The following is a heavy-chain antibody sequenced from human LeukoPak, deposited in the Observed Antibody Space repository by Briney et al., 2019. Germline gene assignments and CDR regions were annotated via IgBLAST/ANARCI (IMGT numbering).Heavy chain of an antibody. CDR1: GFTFSSYA. Sequence: PGRSLRLSCAASGFTFSSYAMSWVRQAPGKWMEWVSAISGSGGSTYYADSMTGRFTISRDNSKTTLYQQMNSLRAQETDINDCAKYSGSWYGSCFDYWGQGTLVTVSS. J-gene: IGHJ4*02. CDR2: ISGSGGST. CDR3: AKYSGSWYGSCFDY. D-gene: IGHD6-13*01. V-gene: IGHV3-23*01.